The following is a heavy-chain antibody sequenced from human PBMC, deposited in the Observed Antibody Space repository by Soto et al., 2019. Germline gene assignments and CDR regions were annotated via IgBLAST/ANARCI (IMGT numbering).Heavy chain of an antibody. Sequence: QVQLQESGPGLVKPSETLSLTCTVSGGSIRSYYWSWIRQPPGKGLEWIGYIYYSGSTNYNPSLKRRVTISVDTSENQFSLKLSSVTAADTAVYSCARRPVGMLWYFDLWGRGTLVTVSS. D-gene: IGHD1-26*01. CDR2: IYYSGST. J-gene: IGHJ2*01. V-gene: IGHV4-59*08. CDR3: ARRPVGMLWYFDL. CDR1: GGSIRSYY.